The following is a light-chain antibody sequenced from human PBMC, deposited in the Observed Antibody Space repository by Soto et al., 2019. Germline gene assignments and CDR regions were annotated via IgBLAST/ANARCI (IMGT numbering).Light chain of an antibody. CDR1: QSVRNN. Sequence: EIVMTQSPATLSVSPGERATLSCRASQSVRNNLAWYQQKPGQAPRLLIYGASTRATGIPARFSGSGSGTDFTLTISRLEPEDFAVYYCQQYGSSITFGQGTRLEIK. J-gene: IGKJ5*01. CDR3: QQYGSSIT. V-gene: IGKV3-15*01. CDR2: GAS.